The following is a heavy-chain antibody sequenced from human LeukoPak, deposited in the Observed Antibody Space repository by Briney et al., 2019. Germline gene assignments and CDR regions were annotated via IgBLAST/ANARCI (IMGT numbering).Heavy chain of an antibody. CDR3: AKAPVTSCRGAYCYPFDS. CDR1: GFTFDDYA. D-gene: IGHD2-21*01. CDR2: ISWNSGSI. V-gene: IGHV3-9*01. Sequence: PLRLSCAASGFTFDDYAMHWVRQAPGEGLEWVSGISWNSGSIGYADSVKGRFTISRDNSKNTLYLQMNSLRAEDAAVYFCAKAPVTSCRGAYCYPFDSWGQGTLVTVSS. J-gene: IGHJ4*02.